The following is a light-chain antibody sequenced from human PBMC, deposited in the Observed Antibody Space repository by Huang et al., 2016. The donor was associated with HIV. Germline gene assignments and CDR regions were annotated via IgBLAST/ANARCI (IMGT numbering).Light chain of an antibody. CDR1: QSVLYSSNNKNY. CDR3: QQYYSTPT. V-gene: IGKV4-1*01. J-gene: IGKJ3*01. CDR2: FAS. Sequence: DIVMTQSPDSLAVFLGERATINCRSSQSVLYSSNNKNYLAWYKRKSGPPPNLLFYFASNRESGVPDRCSGSGSGTDFTLTMSILQAEDVAVYYCQQYYSTPTFGPGTKVDIK.